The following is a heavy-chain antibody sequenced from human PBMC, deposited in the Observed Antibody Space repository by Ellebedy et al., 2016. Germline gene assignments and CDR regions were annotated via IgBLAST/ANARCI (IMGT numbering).Heavy chain of an antibody. CDR1: GLTFSSQW. V-gene: IGHV3-74*01. CDR2: INGDGSST. J-gene: IGHJ4*02. D-gene: IGHD6-25*01. Sequence: GESLKISCAASGLTFSSQWMHWVRQAPGKGLVWVSRINGDGSSTAYADSVKGRFTISRDNAKNTGYLQMNGLSADDTAVYYCASPKSGGFFDYWGQGTLVTVSS. CDR3: ASPKSGGFFDY.